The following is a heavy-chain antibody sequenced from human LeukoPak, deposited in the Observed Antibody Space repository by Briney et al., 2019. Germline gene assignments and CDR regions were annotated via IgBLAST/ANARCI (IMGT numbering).Heavy chain of an antibody. CDR2: INSDGSST. Sequence: GGSLRLSCAVSGFTFSSYWMHWVRQAPGMGLVWVSGINSDGSSTSYADSVKGRFTISRDNAKNTLYLQMNSLRAEDTAVYYCVREWAVAGTGFDYWGQGTLVTVSS. CDR1: GFTFSSYW. CDR3: VREWAVAGTGFDY. D-gene: IGHD6-19*01. J-gene: IGHJ4*02. V-gene: IGHV3-74*01.